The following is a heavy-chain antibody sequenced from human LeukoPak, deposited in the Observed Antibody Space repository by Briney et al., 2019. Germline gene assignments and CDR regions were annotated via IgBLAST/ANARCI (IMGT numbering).Heavy chain of an antibody. CDR2: IYSGDNT. D-gene: IGHD6-19*01. CDR1: GFXVSSNY. V-gene: IGHV3-53*01. Sequence: GGSLRLSCAASGFXVSSNYMSWVRQAPGKGLEWVSVIYSGDNTYYADSVKGRFTISRDNSKNTLYLQMNSLRAEDTAVYYCARGPYSSGWWRSYFDYWGQGTLVTVSS. J-gene: IGHJ4*02. CDR3: ARGPYSSGWWRSYFDY.